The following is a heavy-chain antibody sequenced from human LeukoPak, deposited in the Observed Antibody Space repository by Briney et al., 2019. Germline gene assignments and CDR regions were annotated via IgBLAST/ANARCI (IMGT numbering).Heavy chain of an antibody. CDR3: ARDASYMDYYGMDV. D-gene: IGHD3-10*01. V-gene: IGHV4-59*01. Sequence: SETLSLTCTVSGGSISSYYWSWIRQPPGKGLEWIGYIYYSGGTNYNPSLKSRVTISVDTSKNQFSLKLSSVTAADTAVYYCARDASYMDYYGMDVWGQGTTVTVSS. CDR2: IYYSGGT. J-gene: IGHJ6*02. CDR1: GGSISSYY.